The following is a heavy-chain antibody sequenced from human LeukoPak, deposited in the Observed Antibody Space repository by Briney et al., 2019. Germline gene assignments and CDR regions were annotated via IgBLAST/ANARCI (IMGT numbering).Heavy chain of an antibody. CDR1: GFTFSTYW. CDR2: INQDGSQK. J-gene: IGHJ4*02. Sequence: GGSLRLSCAASGFTFSTYWMSWVRQAPGQGLEWVAIINQDGSQKYYVDSVKGRFTISRDNAKNSLYLQMDSLRVEDTAVYHCAKDVAWGRMDLWGQGTLATVSS. CDR3: AKDVAWGRMDL. V-gene: IGHV3-7*01. D-gene: IGHD3/OR15-3a*01.